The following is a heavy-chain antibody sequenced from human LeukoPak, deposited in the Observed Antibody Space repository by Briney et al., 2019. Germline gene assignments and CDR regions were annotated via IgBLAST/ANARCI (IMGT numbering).Heavy chain of an antibody. V-gene: IGHV3-7*01. CDR3: AREFLSSSGLDY. CDR1: GFTFRSSW. Sequence: GGSLRLSCAASGFTFRSSWMSWVRQAPGKGLEWVANIKQDESEKFYVDSVKGRFTISRDNAKNSLYLQMNRLRAEDTAVYYCAREFLSSSGLDYWGQGTLVTVSS. J-gene: IGHJ4*02. D-gene: IGHD6-13*01. CDR2: IKQDESEK.